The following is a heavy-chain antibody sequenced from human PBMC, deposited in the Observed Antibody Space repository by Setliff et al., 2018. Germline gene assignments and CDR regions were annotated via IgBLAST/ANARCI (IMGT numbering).Heavy chain of an antibody. Sequence: PSETLSLTCTVPGGSMSSISYYWGWIRQPPGKGLEWIGTIYDSGKTYYNPSLRSRVTIFVDTSKNQFSLNLNSVTAADTGVYYCASCRYQVPYDYWGQGTLV. CDR3: ASCRYQVPYDY. J-gene: IGHJ4*02. CDR2: IYDSGKT. D-gene: IGHD2-2*01. CDR1: GGSMSSISYY. V-gene: IGHV4-39*01.